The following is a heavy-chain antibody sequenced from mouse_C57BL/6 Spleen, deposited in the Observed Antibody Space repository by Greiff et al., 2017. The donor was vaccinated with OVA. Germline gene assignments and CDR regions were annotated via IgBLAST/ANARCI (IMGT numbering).Heavy chain of an antibody. CDR1: GYTFTSYW. CDR3: ARESDYEGAMDY. D-gene: IGHD2-4*01. CDR2: INPSNGGT. V-gene: IGHV1-53*01. Sequence: QVQLQQPGTELVKPGASVKLSCKASGYTFTSYWMHWVKQRPGQGLEWIGNINPSNGGTNYNEKFKSKATLTVDKSSITSYMQLSSLTSEDSAVYYCARESDYEGAMDYWGQGTSVTVSS. J-gene: IGHJ4*01.